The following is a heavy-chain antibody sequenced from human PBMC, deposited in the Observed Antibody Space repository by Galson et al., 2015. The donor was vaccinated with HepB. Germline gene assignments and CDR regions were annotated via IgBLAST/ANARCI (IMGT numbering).Heavy chain of an antibody. V-gene: IGHV7-4-1*02. D-gene: IGHD3-3*01. J-gene: IGHJ6*03. CDR2: MNTNTGKP. Sequence: SVKVSCKASGYTFTDYVVNWVRQAPGQGLEWMGWMNTNTGKPTYAPGFAGRFVFSLDTSVTPAYLQISSLETDATAVYYCARSPLRFLDWLPYYDYYYMDVWGEGTTGTVSS. CDR1: GYTFTDYV. CDR3: ARSPLRFLDWLPYYDYYYMDV.